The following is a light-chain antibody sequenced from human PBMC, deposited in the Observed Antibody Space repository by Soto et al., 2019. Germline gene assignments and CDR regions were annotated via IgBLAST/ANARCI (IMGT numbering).Light chain of an antibody. CDR2: GAS. J-gene: IGKJ1*01. CDR3: QQRSSWPWT. Sequence: EIVLTQSPCTLSLSPGERATLSCGASQSVSSSYLAWYQQNTGQAPRLLIYGASSRATGIPARIGGSGYGTDFNLTISSLEPEDFAVYYCQQRSSWPWTFGQGTKVDIK. CDR1: QSVSSSY. V-gene: IGKV3D-20*02.